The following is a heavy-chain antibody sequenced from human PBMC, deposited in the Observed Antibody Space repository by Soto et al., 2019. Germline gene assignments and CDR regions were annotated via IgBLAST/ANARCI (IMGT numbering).Heavy chain of an antibody. CDR3: AKANGDSSSP. Sequence: GGSVRLSXAASGFTFSSYAMSWVRQAPGKGLEWVSAISGSGGSTYYADSVKGRFTISRDNSKNTLYLQMNSLRAEDTAVYYCAKANGDSSSPWGQGTLVTSPQ. V-gene: IGHV3-23*01. CDR1: GFTFSSYA. D-gene: IGHD6-6*01. CDR2: ISGSGGST. J-gene: IGHJ4*02.